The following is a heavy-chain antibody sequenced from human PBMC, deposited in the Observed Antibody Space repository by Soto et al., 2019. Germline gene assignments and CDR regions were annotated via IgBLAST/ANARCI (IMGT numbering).Heavy chain of an antibody. J-gene: IGHJ3*01. CDR2: INTDGSQK. CDR1: GFTFNSYW. Sequence: EVQVVESGGGLVQPGGSLRLSCAASGFTFNSYWMTWVRQAPGKGLEWVANINTDGSQKHSVDSVKGRFTFSRDNGKNSLYLQMNSLRVEDTAVYYCARVSRRNTFDVWGRGTMVTVSS. CDR3: ARVSRRNTFDV. V-gene: IGHV3-7*01.